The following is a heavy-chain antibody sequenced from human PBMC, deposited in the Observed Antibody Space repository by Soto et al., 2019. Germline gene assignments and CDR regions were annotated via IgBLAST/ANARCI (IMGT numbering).Heavy chain of an antibody. CDR2: IKQDGSER. J-gene: IGHJ4*02. V-gene: IGHV3-7*05. CDR1: GFTVSNYW. Sequence: EVQLVESGGGLVQPGGSLRLSCAASGFTVSNYWMSWVRQAPGKGLEWVANIKQDGSERNYVDSVKGRFTISRNNAKNSLYLQLNGLRAEDTAVYYRARAGSENDYWGQGTLVTVSS. D-gene: IGHD3-10*01. CDR3: ARAGSENDY.